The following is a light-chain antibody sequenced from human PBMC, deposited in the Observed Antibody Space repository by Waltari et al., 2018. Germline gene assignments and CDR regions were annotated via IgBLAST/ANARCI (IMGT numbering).Light chain of an antibody. CDR2: GAS. V-gene: IGKV3-20*01. CDR3: QQYGISPGT. Sequence: EIVLPQSPGTLSLSPGERATLSCRASQSVSSSYLAWYKQKPGQAPSLLIYGASSRATGVPDRFSGSGSGTDFTLTISRLEPEDFAVYYCQQYGISPGTFGQGTKLEIK. CDR1: QSVSSSY. J-gene: IGKJ2*01.